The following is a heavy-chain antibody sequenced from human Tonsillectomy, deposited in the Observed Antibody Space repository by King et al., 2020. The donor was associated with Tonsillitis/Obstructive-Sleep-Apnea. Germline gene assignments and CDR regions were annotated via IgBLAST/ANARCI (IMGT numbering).Heavy chain of an antibody. CDR3: ARQKWEQLHYYYMDV. CDR1: GGSISSSNYY. V-gene: IGHV4-39*01. D-gene: IGHD1-26*01. Sequence: QLQESGPGLVKPSETLSLTCTVSGGSISSSNYYWGSIRQPPGKGLEWIGNIYYSGSTYYNPSLRSRVTISVDTSKNQFSLKLSSVTAADTAVFYCARQKWEQLHYYYMDVWGKGTTVTVSS. J-gene: IGHJ6*03. CDR2: IYYSGST.